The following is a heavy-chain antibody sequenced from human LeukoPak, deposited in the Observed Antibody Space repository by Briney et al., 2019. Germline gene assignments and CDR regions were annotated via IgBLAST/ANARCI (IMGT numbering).Heavy chain of an antibody. CDR1: GFTFSSYF. CDR2: ISSSSSYI. CDR3: ARGVRIAVAGYIDY. Sequence: GGSLRLSCAASGFTFSSYFMNWVRQAPGKGLEWVSSISSSSSYIYYADSVKGRFTISRDNSKNTPYLQMNSLRAEDTAVYYCARGVRIAVAGYIDYWGQGTLVTVSS. J-gene: IGHJ4*02. D-gene: IGHD6-19*01. V-gene: IGHV3-21*01.